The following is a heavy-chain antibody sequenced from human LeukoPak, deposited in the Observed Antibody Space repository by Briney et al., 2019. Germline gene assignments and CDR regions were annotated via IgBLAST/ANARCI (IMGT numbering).Heavy chain of an antibody. CDR2: INPNSGGT. Sequence: ASVKVSCKASGYTFTGYYMHWVRQAPGQGLEWMGWINPNSGGTNYAQKFQGRVTMTRDTSISTAYMVLSRLRSDDTAVYYCARARRSITMVRGVISGFGYWGQGTLVTVSS. V-gene: IGHV1-2*02. J-gene: IGHJ4*02. CDR3: ARARRSITMVRGVISGFGY. D-gene: IGHD3-10*01. CDR1: GYTFTGYY.